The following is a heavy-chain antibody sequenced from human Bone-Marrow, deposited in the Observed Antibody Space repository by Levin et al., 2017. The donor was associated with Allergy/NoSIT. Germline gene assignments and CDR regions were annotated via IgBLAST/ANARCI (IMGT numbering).Heavy chain of an antibody. CDR3: VREDAYSYYYAMDV. J-gene: IGHJ6*02. Sequence: SCGASGFAISRYTMNWVRQAPEKGLEWVSSISASSNYIYYADSVKGRFTISRDNAENSLSLQINRLRPEDTAVYYCVREDAYSYYYAMDVWGRGTTVTVSS. V-gene: IGHV3-21*01. CDR1: GFAISRYT. D-gene: IGHD2-2*01. CDR2: ISASSNYI.